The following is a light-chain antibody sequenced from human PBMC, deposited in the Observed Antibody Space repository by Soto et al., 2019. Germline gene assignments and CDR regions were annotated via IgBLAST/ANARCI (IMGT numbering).Light chain of an antibody. CDR2: DAS. CDR3: QQYGSSPWT. CDR1: QYIGSA. Sequence: ELVLTQSPATLSVSPGDRATLSCRASQYIGSAVAWYHQRSGQAPRLLIFDASIRVPTTPDRFSGSGSGTDFTLTISRLEPEDFAVYYCQQYGSSPWTFGQGTKVDIK. V-gene: IGKV3-20*01. J-gene: IGKJ1*01.